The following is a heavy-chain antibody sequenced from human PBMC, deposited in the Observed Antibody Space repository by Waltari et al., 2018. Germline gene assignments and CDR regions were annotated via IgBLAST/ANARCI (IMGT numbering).Heavy chain of an antibody. D-gene: IGHD5-12*01. J-gene: IGHJ4*02. V-gene: IGHV3-23*01. Sequence: EVQVLESGGGLVQPGGSLRRSCAASGFTFSSYAMTWVRQPPGKGLEWVSGITGSVGSTYYADSVKGRFTISRDNSKNTLYLQMNSLRAEDTAVYYCAKVGDSGYAYAYYDHWGQGTLVTVSS. CDR3: AKVGDSGYAYAYYDH. CDR1: GFTFSSYA. CDR2: ITGSVGST.